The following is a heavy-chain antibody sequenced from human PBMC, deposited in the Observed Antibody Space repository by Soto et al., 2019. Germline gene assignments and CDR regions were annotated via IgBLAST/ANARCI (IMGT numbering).Heavy chain of an antibody. Sequence: WGTLCLSCTVSGVTLDYGCMSWVRQAQAPGMQWVATVWLDASQKKYVESVRGGFTTNRDNAKNSLYLQMDSPRAEDTAVYYCTTVSGYGSGNSVNHYLDYWGHGTLVTVSS. CDR2: VWLDASQK. V-gene: IGHV3-7*02. J-gene: IGHJ4*01. CDR1: GVTLDYGC. D-gene: IGHD3-10*01. CDR3: TTVSGYGSGNSVNHYLDY.